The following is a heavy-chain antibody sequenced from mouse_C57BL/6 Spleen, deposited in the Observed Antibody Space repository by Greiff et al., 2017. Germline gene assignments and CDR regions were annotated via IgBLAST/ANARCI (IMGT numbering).Heavy chain of an antibody. V-gene: IGHV1-81*01. Sequence: QVQLKESGAELARPGASVKLSCKASGYTFTSYGISWVKQRTGQGLEWIGEIYPRSGNTYYNEKFKGKATLTADKSSSTAYMELRSLTSEDSAVYFCAPADYYGSSFGYWGQGTTLTVSS. D-gene: IGHD1-1*01. J-gene: IGHJ2*01. CDR3: APADYYGSSFGY. CDR1: GYTFTSYG. CDR2: IYPRSGNT.